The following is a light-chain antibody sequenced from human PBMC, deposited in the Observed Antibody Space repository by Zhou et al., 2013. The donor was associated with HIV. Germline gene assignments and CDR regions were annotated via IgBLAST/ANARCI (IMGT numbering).Light chain of an antibody. CDR2: STS. V-gene: IGKV3-20*01. CDR3: QHYESSPYT. Sequence: EIVLTQSPGTLSLSPGERATLSCRASQTVSSSLLAWYQQKPGQAPRLLIYSTSSRATGISDRFSGSGSGTDFTLTISRLEPEDFAVYYCQHYESSPYTFGQGTKLEIK. CDR1: QTVSSSL. J-gene: IGKJ2*01.